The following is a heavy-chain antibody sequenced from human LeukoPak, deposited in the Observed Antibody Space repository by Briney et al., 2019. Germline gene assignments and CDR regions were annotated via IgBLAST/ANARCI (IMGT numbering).Heavy chain of an antibody. Sequence: GGSLRLSCAASGFTFHDYAMHWVRQTPGKGLEWVSLISGGGGDTYYADSVKGRFTISRDNSKNSLYLQMSGLTIEDTALYYCTKDGYGTYDYWGQGTLVTVSS. V-gene: IGHV3-43*02. D-gene: IGHD5-18*01. J-gene: IGHJ4*02. CDR3: TKDGYGTYDY. CDR2: ISGGGGDT. CDR1: GFTFHDYA.